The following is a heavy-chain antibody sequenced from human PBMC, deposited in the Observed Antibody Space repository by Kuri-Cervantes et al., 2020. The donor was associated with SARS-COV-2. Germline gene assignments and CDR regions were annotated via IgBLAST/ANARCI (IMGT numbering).Heavy chain of an antibody. Sequence: SETLSLTCAVYGGSFGGYYWSWIRQPPGKGLEWIGSIYYSGSTYYNPSLKSRVTISVDTSKNQFSLKLSSVTAADTAVYYCARVGVWFRELSPNYFDYWGQGTLVTVSS. CDR3: ARVGVWFRELSPNYFDY. D-gene: IGHD3-10*01. CDR1: GGSFGGYY. CDR2: IYYSGST. J-gene: IGHJ4*02. V-gene: IGHV4-34*01.